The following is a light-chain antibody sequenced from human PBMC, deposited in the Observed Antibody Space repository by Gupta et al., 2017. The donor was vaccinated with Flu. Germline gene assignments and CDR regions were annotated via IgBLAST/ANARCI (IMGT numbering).Light chain of an antibody. V-gene: IGKV3-20*01. Sequence: DIVLTQSPGTMSLSPGERATLSSRASQSVSSSYLAWYQQNPGQAPRLLIYGASSRATGIPDRFSGSGSGTDFTLTISRLEPEDVAVYYCKQYGSSMYSFGQGTKLEIK. CDR3: KQYGSSMYS. J-gene: IGKJ2*03. CDR2: GAS. CDR1: QSVSSSY.